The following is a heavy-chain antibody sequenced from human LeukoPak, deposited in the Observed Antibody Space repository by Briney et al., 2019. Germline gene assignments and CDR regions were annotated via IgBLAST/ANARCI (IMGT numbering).Heavy chain of an antibody. D-gene: IGHD6-6*01. CDR1: GFTFSSYW. V-gene: IGHV3-74*01. CDR3: ARRFYSSSSR. J-gene: IGHJ4*02. Sequence: GGSLRLSCAASGFTFSSYWMNWVRQAPGKGLVWVSRIASDGSSTTYADSVKGRFSISRDNAKNTLYLQMNSLRVEDTAVYYCARRFYSSSSRWGQGTLVTVSS. CDR2: IASDGSST.